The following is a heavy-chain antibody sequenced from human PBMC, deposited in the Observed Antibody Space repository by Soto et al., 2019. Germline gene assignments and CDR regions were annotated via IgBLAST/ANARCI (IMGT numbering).Heavy chain of an antibody. CDR1: GFMFSSDA. J-gene: IGHJ4*02. CDR3: AEAGSWGDHYYFDN. D-gene: IGHD2-21*02. V-gene: IGHV3-23*01. CDR2: ISGSGGST. Sequence: EVQLLESGGGLVRPGGSLRLSCTVSGFMFSSDAMTWVRQPPGQGLELVSTISGSGGSTYYSDSVRGRFTTSRDNSEKLSYLEMNRLKGDDTALYYCAEAGSWGDHYYFDNWGQGTLVTVSS.